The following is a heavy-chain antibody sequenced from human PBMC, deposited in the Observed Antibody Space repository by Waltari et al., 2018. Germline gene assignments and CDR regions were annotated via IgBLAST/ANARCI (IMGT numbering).Heavy chain of an antibody. CDR2: INPTSGGT. Sequence: QVQLVQSGAEVKKPGASVKVSCKASGYTFTGSYMHWVRQAPGQGLAWMGRINPTSGGTNYAQKCQGRATMTRDTSISTAYMELSRLRSDDTAVYYCARDSSGAGWGLRGGIDYWGQGTLVTVSS. CDR3: ARDSSGAGWGLRGGIDY. D-gene: IGHD6-19*01. CDR1: GYTFTGSY. V-gene: IGHV1-2*06. J-gene: IGHJ4*02.